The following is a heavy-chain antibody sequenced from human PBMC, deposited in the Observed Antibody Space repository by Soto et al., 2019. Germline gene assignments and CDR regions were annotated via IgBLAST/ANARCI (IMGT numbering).Heavy chain of an antibody. D-gene: IGHD3-22*01. CDR2: FIPIFRTL. J-gene: IGHJ3*01. Sequence: QVQLIQSEAEVKKPGSSVRVSCTASGGIFGSHGFSWVRQAPGQRVEWVGGFIPIFRTLTYTEKFQARVRIVADASKNTVYLALSRLTSEDTAVYYCVRNRRIYYSDPHDEFVASDYEVWGQGTMVSVSS. CDR1: GGIFGSHG. CDR3: VRNRRIYYSDPHDEFVASDYEV. V-gene: IGHV1-69*01.